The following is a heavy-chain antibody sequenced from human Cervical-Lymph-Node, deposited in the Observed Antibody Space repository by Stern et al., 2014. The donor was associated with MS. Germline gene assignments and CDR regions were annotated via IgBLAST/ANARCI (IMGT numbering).Heavy chain of an antibody. J-gene: IGHJ4*02. CDR2: ISYDGSNK. CDR3: AKARIAAAVLGY. D-gene: IGHD6-13*01. CDR1: GFTFSSYG. Sequence: VQLVESGGGVVQPGRSLRLSCAASGFTFSSYGMHWVRQAPGKGLGWGAVISYDGSNKYYADSVKGRFTISRDNSKNTLYLQMNSLRAEDTAVYYCAKARIAAAVLGYWGQGTLVTVSS. V-gene: IGHV3-30*18.